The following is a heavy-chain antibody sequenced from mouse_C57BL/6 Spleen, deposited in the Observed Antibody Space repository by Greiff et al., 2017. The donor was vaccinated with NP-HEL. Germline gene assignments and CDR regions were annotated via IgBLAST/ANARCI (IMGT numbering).Heavy chain of an antibody. D-gene: IGHD1-1*01. CDR2: IYWGDDK. V-gene: IGHV8-12*01. Sequence: QVTLKESGPGILQSSQTLSLTCSFSGFSLSTSGMGVSWIRQPSGQGLEWLAHIYWGDDKRYNPSLKSRLTTSKDTSRNQVFLQSTSVDTAHTATNYCARRAPYCYSSSYDYFDYWGQGTTLTVSS. J-gene: IGHJ2*01. CDR1: GFSLSTSGMG. CDR3: ARRAPYCYSSSYDYFDY.